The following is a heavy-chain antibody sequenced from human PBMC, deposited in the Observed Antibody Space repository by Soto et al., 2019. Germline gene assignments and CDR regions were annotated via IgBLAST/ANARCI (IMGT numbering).Heavy chain of an antibody. D-gene: IGHD1-7*01. Sequence: GGSLRLSCAASGFTFSSYGMHWVRQAPGKGLEWVALIWYDGSNKYYTDSVKGRFTISRDNAKNTLYLQMNSLRAEDTAVYYCVREITGTTSGWGQGTLVTVSS. J-gene: IGHJ4*02. V-gene: IGHV3-33*01. CDR3: VREITGTTSG. CDR1: GFTFSSYG. CDR2: IWYDGSNK.